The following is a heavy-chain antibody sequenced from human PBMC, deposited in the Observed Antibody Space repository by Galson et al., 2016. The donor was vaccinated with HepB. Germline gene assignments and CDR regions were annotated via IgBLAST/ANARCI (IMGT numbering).Heavy chain of an antibody. J-gene: IGHJ4*02. Sequence: SLRLSCAASGFTVSTSYMSWVRQAPGKGLEWVSVIYSDAKTYYGDSVKGRFIISRDISKSTVYLKMNNVSAEDAAVYYCARETGGWFYYWGQGTLVTVSS. CDR2: IYSDAKT. CDR1: GFTVSTSY. CDR3: ARETGGWFYY. V-gene: IGHV3-53*01. D-gene: IGHD6-19*01.